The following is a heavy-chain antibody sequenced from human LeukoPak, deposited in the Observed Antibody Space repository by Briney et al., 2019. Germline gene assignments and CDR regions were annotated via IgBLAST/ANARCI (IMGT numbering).Heavy chain of an antibody. V-gene: IGHV3-23*01. Sequence: GGSLRLSCAASGFTFSSYAITWVRQAPGKGVEWVSDINGSGGRTYYTDSVKGRFTISRENSKNTLYLQMISLRDEDTAMYYCVRGAYSSSWLNFDYWGQGTLVTVSS. CDR1: GFTFSSYA. J-gene: IGHJ4*02. CDR3: VRGAYSSSWLNFDY. CDR2: INGSGGRT. D-gene: IGHD6-13*01.